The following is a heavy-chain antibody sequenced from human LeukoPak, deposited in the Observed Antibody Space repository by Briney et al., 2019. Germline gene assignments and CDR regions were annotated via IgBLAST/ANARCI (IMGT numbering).Heavy chain of an antibody. CDR3: ATGGRYHLH. J-gene: IGHJ4*02. V-gene: IGHV3-7*04. CDR2: IKDDGSEK. Sequence: SGGSLRLSCAASGFTFSSYWMSWVRQAPGKGLEWVANIKDDGSEKDYVDSAKGRFTISRDNAKNSLYLQMNSLRAEDTAVYYCATGGRYHLHWGQGTLVTVSS. CDR1: GFTFSSYW. D-gene: IGHD1-26*01.